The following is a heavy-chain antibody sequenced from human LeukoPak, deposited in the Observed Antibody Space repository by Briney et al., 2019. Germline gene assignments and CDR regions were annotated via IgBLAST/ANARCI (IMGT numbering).Heavy chain of an antibody. D-gene: IGHD3-22*01. CDR2: IYHSGST. Sequence: SQTLSLTCAVSGGSISSGGYSWSWIRQPPGKGLEWIGYIYHSGSTYHNPSLKSRVTISVDRSKNQFSLKLSSVTAADTAVYYCARGMGYYYDSSGYQANAFDIWGQGTMVTVSS. J-gene: IGHJ3*02. CDR1: GGSISSGGYS. CDR3: ARGMGYYYDSSGYQANAFDI. V-gene: IGHV4-30-2*01.